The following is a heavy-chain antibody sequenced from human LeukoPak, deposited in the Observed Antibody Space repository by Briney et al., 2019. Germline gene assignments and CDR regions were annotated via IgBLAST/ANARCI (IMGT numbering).Heavy chain of an antibody. J-gene: IGHJ4*02. CDR2: INQEGSEV. D-gene: IGHD3-16*02. CDR3: ARRYMATSAEDFDY. Sequence: PGGSLRLSCAASGFTFSNHWMTWVRQAPGKGLEWVANINQEGSEVYYADSVRGRFTISRDNAKNSLYLQMNSLRAEDTAVYYCARRYMATSAEDFDYWGQGILVIVSS. V-gene: IGHV3-7*01. CDR1: GFTFSNHW.